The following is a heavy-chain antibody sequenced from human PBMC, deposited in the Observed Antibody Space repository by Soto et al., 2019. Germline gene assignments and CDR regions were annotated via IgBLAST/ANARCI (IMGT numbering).Heavy chain of an antibody. CDR2: ASSSGST. V-gene: IGHV4-59*08. J-gene: IGHJ5*02. CDR1: GGSTTTYY. Sequence: QVQLQESGPGLVRASETLSLTCGVSGGSTTTYYWGWVRQPPGKGLEWIGHASSSGSTSYSPSLKRRVTISVDASNNEVSLYLSSVTAADTAIYDCARRKGTWFDPWGQGTLVTVSS. CDR3: ARRKGTWFDP. D-gene: IGHD3-10*01.